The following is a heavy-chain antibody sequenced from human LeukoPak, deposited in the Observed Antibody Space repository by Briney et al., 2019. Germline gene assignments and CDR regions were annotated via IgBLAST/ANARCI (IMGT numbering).Heavy chain of an antibody. CDR3: ARQANH. Sequence: SETLSLTCAVYGGSFSDYYWTWIRQPPGKGLEWIGEINHSGSTYYNPSLKSRVTISVDTSKNQFSLKLTSVTAADTALYYCARQANHWGQGTLVTVSS. V-gene: IGHV4-34*01. CDR1: GGSFSDYY. J-gene: IGHJ4*02. CDR2: INHSGST.